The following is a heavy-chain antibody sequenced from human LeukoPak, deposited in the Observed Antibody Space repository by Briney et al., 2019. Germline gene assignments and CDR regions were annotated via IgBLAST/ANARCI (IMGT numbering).Heavy chain of an antibody. Sequence: SQTLSLTCTVSGGSISSGSYYWSWIRQPAGKGLEWIGRIYTSGSTNYNPSLKSRVTISVDTSKNQFSLKLSSVTAADTAVYYCARDSGSYYRYWGRGTLVTVSS. CDR2: IYTSGST. CDR3: ARDSGSYYRY. D-gene: IGHD1-26*01. J-gene: IGHJ4*02. CDR1: GGSISSGSYY. V-gene: IGHV4-61*02.